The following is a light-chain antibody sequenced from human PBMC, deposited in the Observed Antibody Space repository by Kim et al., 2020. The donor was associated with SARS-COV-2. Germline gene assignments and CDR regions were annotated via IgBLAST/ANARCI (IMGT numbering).Light chain of an antibody. CDR3: AAWDDSLSGVG. CDR1: SSNIESNY. Sequence: ELTQPPSVSGTPGQRVTISCSGSSSNIESNYVYWYQQLPGTAPKLLIYDRFSGSKSGTSASLAISRLRSDDEADYYCAAWDDSLSGVGFGGGTQVTVL. J-gene: IGLJ2*01. V-gene: IGLV1-47*01.